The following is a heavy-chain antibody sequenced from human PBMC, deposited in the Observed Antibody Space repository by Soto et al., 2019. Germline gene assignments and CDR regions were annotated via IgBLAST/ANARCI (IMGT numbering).Heavy chain of an antibody. J-gene: IGHJ5*02. CDR3: ARGYYDSRMNWFDP. D-gene: IGHD3-22*01. CDR2: IYYSGST. CDR1: GGSISSGGYY. Sequence: PSETLSLTCTVSGGSISSGGYYWSWIRQHPGKGLEWIGYIYYSGSTYYNPSLKSRVTISVDTSKNQFSLKLSSVTAADTTVYYCARGYYDSRMNWFDPWGQGTLVTVSS. V-gene: IGHV4-31*03.